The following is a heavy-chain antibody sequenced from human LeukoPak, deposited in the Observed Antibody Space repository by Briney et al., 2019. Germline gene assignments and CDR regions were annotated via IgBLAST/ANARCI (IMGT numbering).Heavy chain of an antibody. V-gene: IGHV4-39*01. D-gene: IGHD2-2*02. J-gene: IGHJ6*03. CDR2: IYYSGST. CDR1: GGSIRSSSYY. CDR3: ARLRVEGKQLLYPYYYYYMDA. Sequence: SETLSLTCTVSGGSIRSSSYYWGWMRQPPGKGLEWIGSIYYSGSTYYNPSLKSRVTISVDTSKNQFSLKLSSETAADTAVYYCARLRVEGKQLLYPYYYYYMDAWGKGTTVTVSS.